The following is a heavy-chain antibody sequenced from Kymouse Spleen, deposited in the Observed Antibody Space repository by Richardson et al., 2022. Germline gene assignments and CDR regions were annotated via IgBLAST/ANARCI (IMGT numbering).Heavy chain of an antibody. D-gene: IGHD6-19*01. CDR2: IYYSGST. J-gene: IGHJ4*02. Sequence: QVQLQESGPGLVKPSETLSLTCTVSGGSISSYYWSWIRQPPGKGLEWIGYIYYSGSTNYNPSLKSRVTISVDTSKNQFSLKLSSVTAADTAVYYCARSAVAGPYFDYWGQGTLVTVSS. CDR3: ARSAVAGPYFDY. V-gene: IGHV4-59*01. CDR1: GGSISSYY.